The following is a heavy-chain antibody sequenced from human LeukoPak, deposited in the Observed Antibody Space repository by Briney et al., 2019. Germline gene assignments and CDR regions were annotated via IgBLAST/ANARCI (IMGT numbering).Heavy chain of an antibody. Sequence: GASVTVSCKASGGTFSSYAISWVRQAPGQGLEWMGGIIPIFGTANYAQKFQGRVTITADESTSTAYMELSSLRSEDTAVYYCARVATVVTPGAFDIWGQGTMVTVSS. CDR2: IIPIFGTA. J-gene: IGHJ3*02. CDR1: GGTFSSYA. D-gene: IGHD4-23*01. V-gene: IGHV1-69*13. CDR3: ARVATVVTPGAFDI.